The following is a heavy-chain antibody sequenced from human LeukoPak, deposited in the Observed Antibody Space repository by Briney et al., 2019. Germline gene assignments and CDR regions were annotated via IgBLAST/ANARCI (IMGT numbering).Heavy chain of an antibody. CDR1: GGSFSGYY. Sequence: SETLSLTCAVYGGSFSGYYWSWIRQPPGKGLEWIGEINHSGSTNYNPSLKSRVTISVDTSKNQFSLKLSSMTAADTAVYYCARTSGYAGYYYFDYWGQGTLVTVSS. J-gene: IGHJ4*02. CDR2: INHSGST. D-gene: IGHD3-9*01. V-gene: IGHV4-34*01. CDR3: ARTSGYAGYYYFDY.